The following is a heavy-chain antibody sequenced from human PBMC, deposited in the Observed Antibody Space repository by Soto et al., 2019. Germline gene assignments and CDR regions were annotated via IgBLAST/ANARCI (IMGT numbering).Heavy chain of an antibody. V-gene: IGHV3-33*01. CDR3: ARDLASRAIDY. CDR1: GFTFSSYG. D-gene: IGHD6-6*01. Sequence: QVQLVESGGGVVQPGRSLRLSCAASGFTFSSYGMHWVRQAPGKGLEWVAVIWYDGSNKYYADSVKGRFTIARDNSKDAQYLQMNSLRPEDTAVYYGARDLASRAIDYWGQGTLVTLPS. J-gene: IGHJ4*02. CDR2: IWYDGSNK.